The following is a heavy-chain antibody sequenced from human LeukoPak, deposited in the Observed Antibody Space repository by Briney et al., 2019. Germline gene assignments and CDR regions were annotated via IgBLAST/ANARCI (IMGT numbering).Heavy chain of an antibody. Sequence: GGSLRLSCAASGFTFSSSGMHWVRQAPGKGLEWVAFIRYDGSNKYYADSVKGRFTISRDNSKNTLYLQMNSLRAEDTAVYYCAKPVVPAAMIPDAFDIWGQGTMVTVSS. CDR3: AKPVVPAAMIPDAFDI. CDR1: GFTFSSSG. D-gene: IGHD2-2*01. J-gene: IGHJ3*02. CDR2: IRYDGSNK. V-gene: IGHV3-30*02.